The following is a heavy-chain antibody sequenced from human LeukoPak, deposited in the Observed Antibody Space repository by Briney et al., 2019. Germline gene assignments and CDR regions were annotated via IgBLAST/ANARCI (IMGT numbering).Heavy chain of an antibody. CDR2: ISYDGSNK. CDR3: ARDGSSWYTLVGYFGY. D-gene: IGHD6-13*01. J-gene: IGHJ4*02. Sequence: GGSLRLSCAASGFTFSSYAMHWVRQAPGKGLEWVAVISYDGSNKYYADSVKGRFTISRDNSKNTLYLQMNSLRAEDTAVYYCARDGSSWYTLVGYFGYWGQGTLVTVSS. CDR1: GFTFSSYA. V-gene: IGHV3-30-3*01.